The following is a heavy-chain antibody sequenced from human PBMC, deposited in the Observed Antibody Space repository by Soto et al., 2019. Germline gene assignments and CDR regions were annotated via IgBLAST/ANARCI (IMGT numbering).Heavy chain of an antibody. CDR3: ARGPAQFDP. J-gene: IGHJ5*02. CDR1: GGSFSSLV. D-gene: IGHD2-2*01. V-gene: IGHV1-69*01. Sequence: QLLLVQSGAEVKKSGSSVKVSCKASGGSFSSLVISWLRQAPGQGPEWMGGINPMLGVANFAQKFQDRVTITADESTTTAYLELSSLRSEVTAVYYCARGPAQFDPCGQGILVTVSS. CDR2: INPMLGVA.